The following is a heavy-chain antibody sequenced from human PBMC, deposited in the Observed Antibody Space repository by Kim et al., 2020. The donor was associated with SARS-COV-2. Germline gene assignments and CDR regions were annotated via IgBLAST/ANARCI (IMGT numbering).Heavy chain of an antibody. V-gene: IGHV3-43*02. CDR2: ISGDGGST. CDR1: GFTFDDYA. D-gene: IGHD2-2*01. J-gene: IGHJ6*02. Sequence: GGSLRLSCAASGFTFDDYAMHWVRQAPGKGLEWVSLISGDGGSTYYADSVKGRFTISRDNSKNSLYLQMNSLRTEDTALYYCAKDNRYCSSTSCPGLYGMDVWGQGTTVTVSS. CDR3: AKDNRYCSSTSCPGLYGMDV.